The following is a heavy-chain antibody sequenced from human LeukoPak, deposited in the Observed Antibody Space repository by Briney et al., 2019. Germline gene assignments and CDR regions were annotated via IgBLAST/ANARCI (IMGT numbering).Heavy chain of an antibody. CDR1: GGSFSGYY. D-gene: IGHD5-18*01. V-gene: IGHV4-34*01. CDR2: INHSGST. CDR3: ARSRIHVRYFDY. J-gene: IGHJ4*02. Sequence: PSETLSLTCAVYGGSFSGYYWSWIRQPPGKGLEWIGEINHSGSTNYNPSLKSRVTISVDTSKNQFSLKLSSVTAADTAVYYCARSRIHVRYFDYWGQGTLVTVSS.